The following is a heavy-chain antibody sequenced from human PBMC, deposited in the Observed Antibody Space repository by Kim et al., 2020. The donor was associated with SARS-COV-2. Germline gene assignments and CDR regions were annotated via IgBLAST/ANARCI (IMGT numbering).Heavy chain of an antibody. CDR1: GGSFSGYY. CDR2: INHSGST. J-gene: IGHJ4*02. Sequence: SETLSLTCAVYGGSFSGYYWSWIRQPPGKGLEWIGEINHSGSTNYNPSLKSRVTISVDTSKNQFSLKLSSVTAADTAVYYCARGPSSRDKSYFDYWGQGTLVTVSS. D-gene: IGHD6-13*01. V-gene: IGHV4-34*01. CDR3: ARGPSSRDKSYFDY.